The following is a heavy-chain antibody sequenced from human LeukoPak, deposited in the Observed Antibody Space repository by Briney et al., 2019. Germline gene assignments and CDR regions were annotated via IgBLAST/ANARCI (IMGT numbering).Heavy chain of an antibody. V-gene: IGHV4-39*01. CDR2: TYYSGNT. CDR1: GSSFSSSSYC. J-gene: IGHJ4*02. D-gene: IGHD3-10*01. Sequence: PSETLSLTCTVSGSSFSSSSYCWGWIRQPPGKGLEWVVSTYYSGNTYYNPSLKSRVTISVDTSKNQFPLKLSSVTAADTAVYYCARLRGSRNYWGQGALVTVSS. CDR3: ARLRGSRNY.